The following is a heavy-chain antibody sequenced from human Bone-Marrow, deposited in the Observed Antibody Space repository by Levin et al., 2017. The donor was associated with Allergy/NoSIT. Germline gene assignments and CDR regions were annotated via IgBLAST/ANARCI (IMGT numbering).Heavy chain of an antibody. D-gene: IGHD3-3*01. CDR2: IYWDDDE. CDR3: AHSLLGDFWNGFVPFDY. J-gene: IGHJ4*02. V-gene: IGHV2-5*02. CDR1: GFSLTTSGVG. Sequence: ESGPTLVKPTQTLTLTCSFSGFSLTTSGVGVGWIRQPPGKALEWLALIYWDDDERISPSLKNRLTITKDTSKNQVVLTMTNMDPVDTGTYYCAHSLLGDFWNGFVPFDYWGQGTLVTVSP.